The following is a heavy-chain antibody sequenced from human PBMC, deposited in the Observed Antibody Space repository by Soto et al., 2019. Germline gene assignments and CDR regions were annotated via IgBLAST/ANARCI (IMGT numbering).Heavy chain of an antibody. V-gene: IGHV2-5*02. CDR1: GFSLSTNGVG. CDR2: IYWDDDK. D-gene: IGHD1-1*01. J-gene: IGHJ5*02. CDR3: AHTVSRYLLYH. Sequence: QITLKESGPTLVKPTQTLTLTCAFSGFSLSTNGVGVGWIRQPPGKALEWLALIYWDDDKRYSPSLKSRLTITKDTSKRQVVLTITNMDPVDTATYYCAHTVSRYLLYHWGQGTLVTVSS.